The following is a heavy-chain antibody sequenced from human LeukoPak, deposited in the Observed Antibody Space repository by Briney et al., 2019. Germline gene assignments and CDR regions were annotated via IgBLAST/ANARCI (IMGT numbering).Heavy chain of an antibody. Sequence: PGGSLRLSCAGSGFTFSSHWIGWVRQAPGKGLEWVAAIKTDGSKEYYVDSVRGRFTISRDNAKDSVFLQMNSLRADDTAVYFCARNSNFDTHDFWGQGTLVIVSS. J-gene: IGHJ4*02. CDR3: ARNSNFDTHDF. CDR2: IKTDGSKE. D-gene: IGHD3-22*01. V-gene: IGHV3-7*01. CDR1: GFTFSSHW.